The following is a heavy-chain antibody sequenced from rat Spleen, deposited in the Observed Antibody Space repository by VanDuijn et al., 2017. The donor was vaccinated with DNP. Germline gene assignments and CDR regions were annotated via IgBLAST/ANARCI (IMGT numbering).Heavy chain of an antibody. V-gene: IGHV5-25*01. J-gene: IGHJ1*01. Sequence: EVQLVESGGGLVQPGRSLKLSCAASGFTFSDYYMAWVRQAPTKGLEWVASISPSGGSTYYPDSVKGRFTISRDNAKSSLYLQMNSLKSEDTATYYCARGSSSIYWYFDFWGPGTMVTVSS. CDR3: ARGSSSIYWYFDF. D-gene: IGHD1-2*01. CDR1: GFTFSDYY. CDR2: ISPSGGST.